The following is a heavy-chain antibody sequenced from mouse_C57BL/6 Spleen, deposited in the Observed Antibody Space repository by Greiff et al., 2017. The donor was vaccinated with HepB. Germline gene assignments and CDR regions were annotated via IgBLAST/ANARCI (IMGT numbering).Heavy chain of an antibody. V-gene: IGHV1-52*01. CDR1: GYTFTSYW. CDR2: IDPSDSET. CDR3: ARERGRDYNYFDY. J-gene: IGHJ2*01. Sequence: QVQLQQPGAELVRPGSSVKLSCKASGYTFTSYWMHWVKQRPIQGLEWIGNIDPSDSETHYNQKFKDKATLTVDKSSSTAYMQLSSLTSEDSAVYYCARERGRDYNYFDYWGQGTTLTVSS. D-gene: IGHD2-4*01.